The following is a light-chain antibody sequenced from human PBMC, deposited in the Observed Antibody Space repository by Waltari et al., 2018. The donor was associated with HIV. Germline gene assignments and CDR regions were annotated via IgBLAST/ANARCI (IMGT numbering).Light chain of an antibody. J-gene: IGLJ3*02. CDR3: AAWDGSLRGGV. CDR1: SSNIGIND. V-gene: IGLV1-47*01. CDR2: TNN. Sequence: QSVLTQPPSASGTPGQRVTISCSGSSSNIGINDVSCEQHRPGTAPKLLIFTNNQRPSWVPDRFSASKSGTSASLAISALQSDDEADYYCAAWDGSLRGGVFGGGTKLTV.